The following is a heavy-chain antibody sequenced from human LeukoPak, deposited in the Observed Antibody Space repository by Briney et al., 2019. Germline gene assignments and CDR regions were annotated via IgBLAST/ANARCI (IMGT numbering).Heavy chain of an antibody. D-gene: IGHD5-12*01. CDR1: GYTFTGYY. J-gene: IGHJ4*02. CDR2: INPNSGGT. Sequence: GASVKVSCKASGYTFTGYYMHWVRQAPGQGLEWVGWINPNSGGTNYAQKFQGRVTMTRDTSISTAYMELSRLRSDDTAVYYCARDMSGPYSGYDWHYWGQGTLVTVSS. CDR3: ARDMSGPYSGYDWHY. V-gene: IGHV1-2*02.